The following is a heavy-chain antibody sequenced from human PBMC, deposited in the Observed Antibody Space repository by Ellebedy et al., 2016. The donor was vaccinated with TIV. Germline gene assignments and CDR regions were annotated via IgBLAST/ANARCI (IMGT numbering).Heavy chain of an antibody. J-gene: IGHJ4*02. Sequence: PGGSLRLSCAASGFTFDDYAMHRVRQDPGKGLEWVSSISWNSGSIGYADSVKGRFTISRDNAKNSLYLQMNSLRAEDTAFYYGAKDIRRGMGFDYWGQGTLVIVSS. CDR2: ISWNSGSI. CDR1: GFTFDDYA. V-gene: IGHV3-9*01. D-gene: IGHD6-13*01. CDR3: AKDIRRGMGFDY.